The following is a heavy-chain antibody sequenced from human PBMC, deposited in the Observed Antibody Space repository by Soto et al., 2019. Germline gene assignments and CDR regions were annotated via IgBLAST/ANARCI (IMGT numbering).Heavy chain of an antibody. D-gene: IGHD3-22*01. Sequence: PGGSLRLSCVASGFTFSSYWMSWVRQAPGKGLEWVANIKQDGSEKYYVDSVKGRFTISRDNAKNSLYLQMNSLRAEDTAVYYCARDQAYYYNSSGYPDYWGQGALVTVSS. V-gene: IGHV3-7*03. CDR2: IKQDGSEK. CDR3: ARDQAYYYNSSGYPDY. CDR1: GFTFSSYW. J-gene: IGHJ4*02.